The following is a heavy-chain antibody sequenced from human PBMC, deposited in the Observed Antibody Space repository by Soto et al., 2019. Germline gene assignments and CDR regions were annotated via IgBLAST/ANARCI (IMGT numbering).Heavy chain of an antibody. CDR1: GFTFSSYG. CDR3: AKDRGSSWLGNWFDP. CDR2: ILYDGSNK. J-gene: IGHJ5*02. D-gene: IGHD6-13*01. V-gene: IGHV3-30*18. Sequence: GSLRLSCAASGFTFSSYGMHWVRQAPGKGLEWVAVILYDGSNKYYADSVKGRFTISRDNSKNTLYLQMNSLRAEDTAVYYCAKDRGSSWLGNWFDPWGPGTLVTVSS.